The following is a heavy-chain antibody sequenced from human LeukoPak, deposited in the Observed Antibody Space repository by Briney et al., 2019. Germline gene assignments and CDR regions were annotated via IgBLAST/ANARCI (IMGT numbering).Heavy chain of an antibody. CDR3: ATVGYGGDSDYFDF. J-gene: IGHJ4*02. CDR1: GFTSVNVW. Sequence: PGGSLGFSGAASGFTSVNVWWPWFARAPGKGWEWLGRFRSKTDGGTTDYAAPVKGRFIISRDDSKNTLYLQMNSLKTEDTAVYSCATVGYGGDSDYFDFWGQGTLVTVSS. V-gene: IGHV3-15*01. D-gene: IGHD2-21*01. CDR2: FRSKTDGGTT.